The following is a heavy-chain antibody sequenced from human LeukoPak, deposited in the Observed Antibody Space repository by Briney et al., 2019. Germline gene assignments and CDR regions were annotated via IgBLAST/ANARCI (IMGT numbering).Heavy chain of an antibody. V-gene: IGHV5-51*01. CDR2: IYPGDSDT. D-gene: IGHD3-22*01. Sequence: GESLKISCKGSGYSFTSYWIGWVRQMPGKGLEWMGIIYPGDSDTRYSPSFQGQVTISADKSISTAYLQWSSLKASDTAMYYCARLPPYYYDSSGYSPLAAFDIWGQGTMATVSS. CDR3: ARLPPYYYDSSGYSPLAAFDI. J-gene: IGHJ3*02. CDR1: GYSFTSYW.